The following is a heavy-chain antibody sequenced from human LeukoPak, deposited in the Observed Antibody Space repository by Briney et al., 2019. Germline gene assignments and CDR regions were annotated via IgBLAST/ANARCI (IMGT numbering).Heavy chain of an antibody. Sequence: GRSLKLSCAASGFTFSSFGMHWVRQAPGKGPEWVAVIWYDGSKKNYADSVRGRFTISRDNSKNTLYLQMNSLRAEDTGVYYCARPPEDWGQGTLVTVSS. J-gene: IGHJ4*02. V-gene: IGHV3-33*01. CDR2: IWYDGSKK. CDR3: ARPPED. CDR1: GFTFSSFG.